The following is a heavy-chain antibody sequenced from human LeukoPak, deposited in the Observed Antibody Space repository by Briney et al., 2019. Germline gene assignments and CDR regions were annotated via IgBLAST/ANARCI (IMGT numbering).Heavy chain of an antibody. CDR1: GGSISSSSYY. D-gene: IGHD5-12*01. CDR2: INHSGST. Sequence: PSETLSLTCTVSGGSISSSSYYWGWIRQPPGKGLEWIEEINHSGSTNYNPSLKSRVTISVDTSQNQSCLKLNSVTAADTAVYYCARGRVIVATIIFLIRENWFDPWGQGTLVTVSS. CDR3: ARGRVIVATIIFLIRENWFDP. V-gene: IGHV4-39*07. J-gene: IGHJ5*02.